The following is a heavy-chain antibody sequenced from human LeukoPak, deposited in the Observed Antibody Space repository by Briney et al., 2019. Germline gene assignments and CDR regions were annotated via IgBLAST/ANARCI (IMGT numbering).Heavy chain of an antibody. CDR1: GFTFSSYA. J-gene: IGHJ6*02. CDR2: VNRDGSET. CDR3: ARNNGMDV. Sequence: GGSLRLSCSASGFTFSSYAMHWVRQVPGRGPEWVANVNRDGSETYYLDSVKGRFTISKDNAKNSLYLQMNSLRAEDTALYHCARNNGMDVWGQGTTVIVSS. V-gene: IGHV3-7*03.